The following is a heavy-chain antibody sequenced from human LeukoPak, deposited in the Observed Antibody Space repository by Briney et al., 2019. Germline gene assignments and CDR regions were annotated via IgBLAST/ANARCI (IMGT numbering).Heavy chain of an antibody. Sequence: PGGSLRLSCAASGFTFSNAWMSWVRQAPGKGREWVGRIKRRTDGGTTDYAAPVKGRFTISRDDSKNTLYLQMNSLKTEDTAVYYCTTDHPYDILTGPHIDYWGQGTLVTVSS. D-gene: IGHD3-9*01. J-gene: IGHJ4*02. CDR3: TTDHPYDILTGPHIDY. CDR2: IKRRTDGGTT. CDR1: GFTFSNAW. V-gene: IGHV3-15*01.